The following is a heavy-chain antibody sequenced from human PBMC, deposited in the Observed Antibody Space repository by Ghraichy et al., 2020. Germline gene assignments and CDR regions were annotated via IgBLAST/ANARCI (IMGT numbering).Heavy chain of an antibody. D-gene: IGHD3-22*01. V-gene: IGHV1-46*01. CDR1: GYTFTTYY. CDR3: ARVRRRGYDLEYYYYYDMDV. J-gene: IGHJ6*02. CDR2: INPSSGSI. Sequence: ASVKVSCKASGYTFTTYYMHWVRQAPGQGLEWMGIINPSSGSISYAQKFQGRVTMTRDTSTSIVYMELSSLRSEDAAVYYCARVRRRGYDLEYYYYYDMDVWGQGTTVTVSS.